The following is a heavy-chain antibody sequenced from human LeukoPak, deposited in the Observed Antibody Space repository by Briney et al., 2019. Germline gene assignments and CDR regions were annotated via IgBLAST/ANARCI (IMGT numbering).Heavy chain of an antibody. J-gene: IGHJ6*02. V-gene: IGHV3-30*18. CDR3: AKGDTAMVNYYYYGMDV. D-gene: IGHD5-18*01. CDR2: ISYDGSNK. Sequence: PGGSLRLSCPASGFTFSSYGMHWVRQAPGKGLEWVAVISYDGSNKYYADSVKGRFTISRDNSKNTLYLQMNSLRAEDTAVYYCAKGDTAMVNYYYYGMDVWGQGTTVTVSS. CDR1: GFTFSSYG.